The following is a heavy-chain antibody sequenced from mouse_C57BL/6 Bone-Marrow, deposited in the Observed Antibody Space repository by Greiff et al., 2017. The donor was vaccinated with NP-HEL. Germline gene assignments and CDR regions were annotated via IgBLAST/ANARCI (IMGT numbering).Heavy chain of an antibody. J-gene: IGHJ2*01. V-gene: IGHV1-22*01. CDR2: INPNNGGT. D-gene: IGHD1-1*01. CDR3: ARYQYYGSSYGY. CDR1: GYTFTDYN. Sequence: VQLKQSGPELVKPGASVKMSCKASGYTFTDYNMHWVKQSHGKSLEWIGYINPNNGGTSYNQKFKGKATLTLNKSSSTAYMELRSLTSEDSAVYYCARYQYYGSSYGYWGQGTTLTVSS.